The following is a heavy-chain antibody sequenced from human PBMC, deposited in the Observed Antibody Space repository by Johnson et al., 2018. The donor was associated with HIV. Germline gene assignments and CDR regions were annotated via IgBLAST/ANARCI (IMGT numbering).Heavy chain of an antibody. CDR1: GFTFSSYA. CDR3: ARDGHGIWENAAFDI. V-gene: IGHV3-30*04. J-gene: IGHJ3*02. CDR2: ISYDGSNK. Sequence: QMLLVESGGGVVQPGRSLRLSCAASGFTFSSYAMHWVRQAPGKGLEWVAIISYDGSNKYYADSVRGRFTISRDNSKNTLYLQMNSLRAEDTVVYYCARDGHGIWENAAFDIWGRGTLVTVSS. D-gene: IGHD1-26*01.